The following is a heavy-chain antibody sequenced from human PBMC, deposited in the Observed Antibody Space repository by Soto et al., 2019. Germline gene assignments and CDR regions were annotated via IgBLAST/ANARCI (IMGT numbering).Heavy chain of an antibody. V-gene: IGHV3-23*01. CDR1: GFTFSSYA. CDR3: AKELDHYDSSAHPHNWFDP. Sequence: EVQLLESGGGLVQPGGSLRLSCAASGFTFSSYAMSWVRQAPGKGLEWVSAISGSGGSTYYADSVKGRFTISRDNSKNTQYLQMNSLRAEDTAVYYCAKELDHYDSSAHPHNWFDPWGQGSLVTVSS. CDR2: ISGSGGST. J-gene: IGHJ5*02. D-gene: IGHD3-22*01.